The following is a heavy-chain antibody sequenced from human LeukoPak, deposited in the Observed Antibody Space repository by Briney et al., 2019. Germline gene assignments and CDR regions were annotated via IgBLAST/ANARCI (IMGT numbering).Heavy chain of an antibody. CDR2: IGGSGSFI. Sequence: GGSLRLSCAGSGFTFSTYSIKWVRLAPGKGLEWVSHIGGSGSFIYYADSVKGRFTISRDNAKNSVYLQMNSLRDEDTAVYFCARLLATWDYYYMDVWGKGTTVTVSS. CDR3: ARLLATWDYYYMDV. D-gene: IGHD3-3*02. CDR1: GFTFSTYS. V-gene: IGHV3-48*02. J-gene: IGHJ6*03.